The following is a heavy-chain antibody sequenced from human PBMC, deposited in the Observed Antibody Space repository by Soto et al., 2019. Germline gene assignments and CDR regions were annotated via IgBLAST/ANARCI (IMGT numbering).Heavy chain of an antibody. CDR3: AKDLYSSGWYNYFDP. D-gene: IGHD6-19*01. V-gene: IGHV3-30*18. Sequence: QVQLVESGGGVVQPGRSLILSCAASGFSPSNVGMHWARQAPGKGLEWVAMISYDGSQEHFIDSVKGRFTISRDNSKNTLYLQMNSLRPEDTAVYYCAKDLYSSGWYNYFDPWGQGTLVTVSS. J-gene: IGHJ5*02. CDR1: GFSPSNVG. CDR2: ISYDGSQE.